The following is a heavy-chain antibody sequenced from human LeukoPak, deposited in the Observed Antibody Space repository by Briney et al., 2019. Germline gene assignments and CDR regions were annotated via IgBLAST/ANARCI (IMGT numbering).Heavy chain of an antibody. V-gene: IGHV3-21*01. CDR2: ISSSSSYI. CDR3: ARDFGVIASTGGIDY. Sequence: AGGSLRLSCAASGFTFSSYSMNWVRQAPGKGLEWVSSISSSSSYIYYADSVKGRFTISRDNAKNSLYLQMNSLRAEDTAVYYCARDFGVIASTGGIDYWGQGTLVTVSS. J-gene: IGHJ4*02. CDR1: GFTFSSYS. D-gene: IGHD2-8*01.